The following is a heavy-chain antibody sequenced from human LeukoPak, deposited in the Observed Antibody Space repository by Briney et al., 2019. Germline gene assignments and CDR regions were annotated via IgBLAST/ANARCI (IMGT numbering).Heavy chain of an antibody. J-gene: IGHJ4*02. CDR1: GGSISSYY. Sequence: ASETLSLTCTVSGGSISSYYWSWIRQPPGKGLEWIGYIYYSGSTNYNPSLKSRVTISVDTSKNQFSLKLSSVTAADTAVYYCARGSYYYGSGSYPFDYWGQGTLVTVSS. V-gene: IGHV4-59*01. CDR2: IYYSGST. CDR3: ARGSYYYGSGSYPFDY. D-gene: IGHD3-10*01.